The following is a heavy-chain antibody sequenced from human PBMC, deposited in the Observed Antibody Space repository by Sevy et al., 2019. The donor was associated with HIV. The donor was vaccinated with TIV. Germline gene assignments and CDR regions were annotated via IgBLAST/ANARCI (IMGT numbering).Heavy chain of an antibody. Sequence: GGSLRLSCTTSGFTFTSYAMNWVRQAPGKGLEWVSTIFRNFRGVDVTYDADSVKGRFTISRDSSRNTLYLQMNSLRAEDTAAYYCAGARYDSSGSFDALDIWGQGRMVTVSS. CDR2: IFRNFRGVDVT. V-gene: IGHV3-23*01. D-gene: IGHD3-22*01. CDR1: GFTFTSYA. CDR3: AGARYDSSGSFDALDI. J-gene: IGHJ3*02.